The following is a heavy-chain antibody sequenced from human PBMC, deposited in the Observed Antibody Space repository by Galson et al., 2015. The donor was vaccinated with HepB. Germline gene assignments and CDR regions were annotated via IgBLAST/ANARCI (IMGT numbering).Heavy chain of an antibody. CDR3: ARGESQKKIVVVTTNAFDI. CDR1: GFTFSSYG. CDR2: IWYDGSNK. Sequence: SLRLSCAASGFTFSSYGMHWVRQAPGKGLDWVAVIWYDGSNKYYADSVKGRFTISRDNSKNTLYLQMNSLRAEDTAVYYCARGESQKKIVVVTTNAFDIWGQGTMVTVSS. V-gene: IGHV3-33*01. D-gene: IGHD2-21*02. J-gene: IGHJ3*02.